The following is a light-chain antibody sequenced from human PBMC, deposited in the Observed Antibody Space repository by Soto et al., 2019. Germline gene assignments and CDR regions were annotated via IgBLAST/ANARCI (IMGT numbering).Light chain of an antibody. CDR1: ERISNN. Sequence: EIAMTQSPVTLSVSPGESATLFCRASERISNNLAWYQKKPAQAPRLLIYIASTRATGIPARFSGSGSATEFTHTISSRQSEDFGIYYCQQYSNWPTWTFGQGTKVEIK. J-gene: IGKJ1*01. V-gene: IGKV3-15*01. CDR2: IAS. CDR3: QQYSNWPTWT.